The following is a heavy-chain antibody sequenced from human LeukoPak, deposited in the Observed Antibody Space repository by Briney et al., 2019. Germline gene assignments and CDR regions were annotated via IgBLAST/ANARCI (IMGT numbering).Heavy chain of an antibody. J-gene: IGHJ4*02. D-gene: IGHD6-6*01. Sequence: GRSLRLSCAASGFTFSSYAMHWVRQAPGKGLEWVAVISYDGSNKYYADSVKGRFTISRDNSKNTLYLQMNSLRAEDTAMYYCARAEQLALPFDYWGQGTLVTVSS. CDR3: ARAEQLALPFDY. CDR1: GFTFSSYA. CDR2: ISYDGSNK. V-gene: IGHV3-30-3*01.